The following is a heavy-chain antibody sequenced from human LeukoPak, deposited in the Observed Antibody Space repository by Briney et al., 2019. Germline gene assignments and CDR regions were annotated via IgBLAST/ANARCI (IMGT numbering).Heavy chain of an antibody. J-gene: IGHJ3*02. CDR3: TTERITMIVVVITDAFDI. CDR2: IKSKTDGGTT. Sequence: GGSLRLSCAASGFTFSNAWMSWVRQAPGKGLEWVGRIKSKTDGGTTDYAAPVKGRFTISRDDSKNTLYLQMNSLKTEDTAVYYCTTERITMIVVVITDAFDIWGQGTMVTVSS. D-gene: IGHD3-22*01. V-gene: IGHV3-15*01. CDR1: GFTFSNAW.